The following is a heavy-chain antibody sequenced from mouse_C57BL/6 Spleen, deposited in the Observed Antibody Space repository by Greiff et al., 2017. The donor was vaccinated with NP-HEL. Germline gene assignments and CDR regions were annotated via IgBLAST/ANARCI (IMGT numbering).Heavy chain of an antibody. J-gene: IGHJ4*01. CDR3: AKGYYSNLYYAMDY. CDR1: GYAFSSSW. V-gene: IGHV1-82*01. D-gene: IGHD2-5*01. CDR2: IYPGDGDT. Sequence: VQLQQSGPELVKPGASVKISCKASGYAFSSSWMNWVKQRPGKGLEWIGRIYPGDGDTNYNGKFKGKATLTADKSSSTAYMQLSSLTSEDSAVYFCAKGYYSNLYYAMDYWGQGTSVTVSS.